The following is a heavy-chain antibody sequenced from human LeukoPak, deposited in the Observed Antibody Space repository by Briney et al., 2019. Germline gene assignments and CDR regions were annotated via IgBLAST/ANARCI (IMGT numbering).Heavy chain of an antibody. V-gene: IGHV3-48*03. J-gene: IGHJ4*02. CDR3: ARGGTSSGASSSSNDY. Sequence: GGSLRLSCAASGFTFSSYEMNWVRQAPGKGLEWVSYISSSGSTIYYADSVKGRFTISRDNAKNSLYLQMNSLRAEDTAVYYCARGGTSSGASSSSNDYWGQGTLVTVSS. CDR1: GFTFSSYE. D-gene: IGHD6-13*01. CDR2: ISSSGSTI.